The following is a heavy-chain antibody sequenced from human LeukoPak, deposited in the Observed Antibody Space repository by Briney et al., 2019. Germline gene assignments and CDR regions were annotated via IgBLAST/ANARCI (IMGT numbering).Heavy chain of an antibody. V-gene: IGHV2-70*11. D-gene: IGHD1-26*01. CDR2: IDWDDDK. CDR1: GFSLSTSGMC. Sequence: SGPTLVNPTQTLTLTCTFSGFSLSTSGMCVSWIRQPPGKALEWLARIDWDDDKYYSTSLKTRLTISNDTSNNQVVLTMTNMDPVDTPTYYCARSAVRATVLVFDYWGQGTLVTVSS. CDR3: ARSAVRATVLVFDY. J-gene: IGHJ4*02.